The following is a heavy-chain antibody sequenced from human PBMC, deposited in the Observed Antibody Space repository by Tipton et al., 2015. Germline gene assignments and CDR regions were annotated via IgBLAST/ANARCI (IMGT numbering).Heavy chain of an antibody. D-gene: IGHD5-24*01. V-gene: IGHV4-59*01. CDR1: SDSISKYY. CDR3: ARDLEHGMDV. CDR2: IQYSGST. Sequence: LRLSCSVSSDSISKYYWSWIRQPPGKELEWIGYIQYSGSTNYNPSLKSRVTISGDASKSQFSLRLSSVTAADMAVYFCARDLEHGMDVWGQGTTVTVS. J-gene: IGHJ6*02.